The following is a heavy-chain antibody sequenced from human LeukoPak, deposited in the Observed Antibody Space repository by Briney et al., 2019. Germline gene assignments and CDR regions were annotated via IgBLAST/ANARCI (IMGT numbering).Heavy chain of an antibody. V-gene: IGHV4-59*01. D-gene: IGHD4-17*01. Sequence: SSETLSLTCTVSGGSISSYYWSWIRQPSGKGLEWIGYIYYSGSTNYNPSLKSRVTISVDTSKNQFSLKLSSVTAADTAVYYCARGGDYEEDAFDIWGQGTMVTVSS. CDR2: IYYSGST. CDR3: ARGGDYEEDAFDI. J-gene: IGHJ3*02. CDR1: GGSISSYY.